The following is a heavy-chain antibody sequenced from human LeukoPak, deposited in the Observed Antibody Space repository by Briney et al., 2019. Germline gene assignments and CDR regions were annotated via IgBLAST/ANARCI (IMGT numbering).Heavy chain of an antibody. V-gene: IGHV4-34*01. J-gene: IGHJ5*02. D-gene: IGHD2-21*01. Sequence: SETLSLTCAVYGGSFSGYYWSWIRQPPGKGLEWIGEINHSGSTNYNPSLKSRVTMSVDTSKNQFSLKLNSVTAADTAVYYCARGDWSYDPRGQGTLVTVSS. CDR2: INHSGST. CDR3: ARGDWSYDP. CDR1: GGSFSGYY.